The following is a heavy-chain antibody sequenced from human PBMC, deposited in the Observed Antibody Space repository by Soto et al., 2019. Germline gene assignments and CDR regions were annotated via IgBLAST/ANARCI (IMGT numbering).Heavy chain of an antibody. CDR2: ISSSGSTR. Sequence: GGSLRLSCAASGFTFSPSNMNWTRQAPGKGLQWVSYISSSGSTRYYADSVKGRFTISRDNAKNSLYLQMDSLRAEDTAVYYCARGWSMVTSDYWGQGTLVTVSS. V-gene: IGHV3-48*01. J-gene: IGHJ4*02. D-gene: IGHD2-21*02. CDR3: ARGWSMVTSDY. CDR1: GFTFSPSN.